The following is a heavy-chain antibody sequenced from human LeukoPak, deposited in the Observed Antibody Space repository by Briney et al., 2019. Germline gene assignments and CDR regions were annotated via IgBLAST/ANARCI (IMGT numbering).Heavy chain of an antibody. J-gene: IGHJ4*02. CDR3: ASLKGYDLWSGYYG. CDR2: MNPNSGNT. Sequence: GASVKVSCKASGYTFTSYDINWVRQATGQGLEWTGWMNPNSGNTGYAQKFQGRVTITRNTSISTAYMELSSLRSEDTAVYYCASLKGYDLWSGYYGWGQGTRVTVSS. V-gene: IGHV1-8*03. D-gene: IGHD3-3*01. CDR1: GYTFTSYD.